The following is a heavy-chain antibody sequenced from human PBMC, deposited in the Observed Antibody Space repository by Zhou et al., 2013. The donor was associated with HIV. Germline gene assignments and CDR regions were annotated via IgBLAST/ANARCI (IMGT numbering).Heavy chain of an antibody. J-gene: IGHJ6*02. CDR3: ARDLREGYSSGWYTYGMDV. D-gene: IGHD6-13*01. Sequence: QVQLVQSGAEVRKPGSSVKVSCKASGGSLTSYAISWVRQAPGQGLEWMGGIIPLSGTSNYAQKFQGRVSITADDSTRTAYMELSSLTSEDTAVYFCARDLREGYSSGWYTYGMDVWGQGTTVIVSS. CDR2: IIPLSGTS. V-gene: IGHV1-69*12. CDR1: GGSLTSYA.